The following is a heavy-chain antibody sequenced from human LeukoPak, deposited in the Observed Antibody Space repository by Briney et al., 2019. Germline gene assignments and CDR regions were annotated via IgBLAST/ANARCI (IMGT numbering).Heavy chain of an antibody. CDR3: AGSMVRGEPHY. CDR1: GGSISSSSYY. CDR2: ISYSGST. Sequence: SETLSLTCTVSGGSISSSSYYWGWIRQPPGKGLEWIGSISYSGSTYYNPSLKSRVTMSVDTSKNQFSLKLSSVTAADTAAYYCAGSMVRGEPHYWGQGTLVTVSS. D-gene: IGHD3-10*01. V-gene: IGHV4-39*07. J-gene: IGHJ4*02.